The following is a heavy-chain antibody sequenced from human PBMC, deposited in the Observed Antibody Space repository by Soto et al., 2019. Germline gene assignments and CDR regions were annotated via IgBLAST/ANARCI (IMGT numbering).Heavy chain of an antibody. V-gene: IGHV3-15*07. CDR1: GFSFHDAW. Sequence: GGFLRLSCAASGFSFHDAWMNWVRQAPGKGLEWVGRIKSRTDGETTDYAAPVKGRFSVSRDDSKNTLYLQMNSLKTEDTAVYYCTADLIGTYYSPYDYWGQGILVTVSS. CDR2: IKSRTDGETT. J-gene: IGHJ4*02. D-gene: IGHD3-10*01. CDR3: TADLIGTYYSPYDY.